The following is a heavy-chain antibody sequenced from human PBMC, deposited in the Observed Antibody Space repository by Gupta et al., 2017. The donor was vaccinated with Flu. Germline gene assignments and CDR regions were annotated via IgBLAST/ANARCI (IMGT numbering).Heavy chain of an antibody. Sequence: QMQLQESGPRLVKPSQTLSLTCTVSGGPVNVFSYFWSWIRQHPGEGLEWIGYVHSSGTTYYNPSLRSRLMMSIDTSKNEFSLELTSVTAADTAMYYCARRGTYFFDFWGQGALVTVSS. CDR1: GGPVNVFSYF. J-gene: IGHJ4*02. CDR3: ARRGTYFFDF. CDR2: VHSSGTT. D-gene: IGHD1-7*01. V-gene: IGHV4-31*03.